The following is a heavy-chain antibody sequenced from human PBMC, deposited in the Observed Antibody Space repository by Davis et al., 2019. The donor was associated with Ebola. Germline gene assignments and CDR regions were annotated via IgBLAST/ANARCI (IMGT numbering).Heavy chain of an antibody. CDR1: GGSVSSGSYY. J-gene: IGHJ5*02. CDR2: IYYSGST. Sequence: SETLSLTCTVSGGSVSSGSYYWSWIRQPPEKGLEWVGYIYYSGSTNYNPSLKSRVTISVDTSKNQFSLKLSSVTAADTAVYYCARGHGLTGTTDWFDPWGQGTLVTVSS. V-gene: IGHV4-61*01. CDR3: ARGHGLTGTTDWFDP. D-gene: IGHD1-7*01.